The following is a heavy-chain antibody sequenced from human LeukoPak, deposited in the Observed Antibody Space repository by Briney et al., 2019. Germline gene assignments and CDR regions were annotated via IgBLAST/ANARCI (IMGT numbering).Heavy chain of an antibody. CDR2: IYHSGST. CDR3: ARPIAVAGTSWFDP. Sequence: KPSETLSLTCAVSGYSISSGYYWDWIRQPPGKGLEWIGSIYHSGSTYYNPSLKSRVTISVDTSKNQFSLKLSSVTAADTAVYYCARPIAVAGTSWFDPWGQGTLVTVSS. J-gene: IGHJ5*02. CDR1: GYSISSGYY. V-gene: IGHV4-38-2*01. D-gene: IGHD6-19*01.